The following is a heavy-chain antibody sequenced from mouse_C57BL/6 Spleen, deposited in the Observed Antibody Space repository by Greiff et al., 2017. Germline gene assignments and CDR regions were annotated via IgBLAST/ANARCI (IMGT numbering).Heavy chain of an antibody. CDR2: ISNGGGST. CDR3: ARGSHYYGSSYVFAY. J-gene: IGHJ3*01. D-gene: IGHD1-1*01. Sequence: EVHLVESGGGLVQPGGSLKLSCAASGFTFSDYYMYWVRQTPEKRLEWVAYISNGGGSTYYPDTVKGRFTISRDNAKNTLYLQMSRLKSEDTAMYYCARGSHYYGSSYVFAYWGQGTLVTVSA. CDR1: GFTFSDYY. V-gene: IGHV5-12*01.